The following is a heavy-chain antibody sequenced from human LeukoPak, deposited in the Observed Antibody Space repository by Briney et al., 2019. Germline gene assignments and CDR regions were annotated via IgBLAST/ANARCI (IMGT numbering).Heavy chain of an antibody. CDR3: AGTTVAYNWFDP. Sequence: SVKVSCKASGGTFTSYAISWVRQAPGQGLEWMGGIIPIFGTANYAQKFQGRVTITADKSTSTAYMELSSLRSEDTAVYYCAGTTVAYNWFDPWGQGTLVTVSS. V-gene: IGHV1-69*06. CDR1: GGTFTSYA. D-gene: IGHD4-23*01. J-gene: IGHJ5*02. CDR2: IIPIFGTA.